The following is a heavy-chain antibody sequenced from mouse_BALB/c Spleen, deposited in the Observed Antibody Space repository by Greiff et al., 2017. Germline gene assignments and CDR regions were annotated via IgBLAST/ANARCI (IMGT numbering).Heavy chain of an antibody. V-gene: IGHV1-9*01. Sequence: QVQLQQSGAELMKPGASVKISCKATGYTFSSYWIEWVKQRPGHGLEWIGEILPGSGSTNYNEKFKGKATFTADTSSNTAYMQLSSLTSEDSAVYDCARWGGSSGDYFDYWGQGTTLTVSS. CDR3: ARWGGSSGDYFDY. CDR1: GYTFSSYW. CDR2: ILPGSGST. J-gene: IGHJ2*01. D-gene: IGHD3-1*01.